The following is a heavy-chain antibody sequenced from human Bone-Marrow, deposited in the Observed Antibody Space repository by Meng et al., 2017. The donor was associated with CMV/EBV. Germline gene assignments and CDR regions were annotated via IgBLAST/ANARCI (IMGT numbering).Heavy chain of an antibody. CDR1: GFTFSSYW. CDR2: IKQDGSEK. J-gene: IGHJ5*02. D-gene: IGHD1-26*01. CDR3: AREIVGATRWFDP. V-gene: IGHV3-7*01. Sequence: GGSLRLSCAASGFTFSSYWMSWVRQAPGKGLEWVANIKQDGSEKYYVDSVKGRFTISRDNAKNSLYLQMNSLRAEDTAVYYCAREIVGATRWFDPWGQGTLVTVSS.